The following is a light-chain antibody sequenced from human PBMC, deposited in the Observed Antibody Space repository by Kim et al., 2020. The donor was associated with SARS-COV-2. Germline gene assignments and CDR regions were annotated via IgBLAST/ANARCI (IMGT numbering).Light chain of an antibody. CDR1: QSITNY. V-gene: IGKV1-39*01. Sequence: DIQMTQSPSSLSASVGDRVTITCRASQSITNYLNWYQQKPGKAPKVLIYAASSLQSGVPSRFSGSGSGTDFTLTISSLQPDDFATYYCQQSNTKPLTFGPGTKVDIK. CDR3: QQSNTKPLT. J-gene: IGKJ1*01. CDR2: AAS.